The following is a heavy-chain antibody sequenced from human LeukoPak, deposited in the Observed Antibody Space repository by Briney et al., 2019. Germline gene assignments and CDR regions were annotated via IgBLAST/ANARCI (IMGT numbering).Heavy chain of an antibody. CDR1: GVSISSADW. CDR2: INHSGST. D-gene: IGHD3-10*01. V-gene: IGHV4-4*02. J-gene: IGHJ4*02. CDR3: ARGPSVRPYYYGSGSYRFDY. Sequence: SETLSLTCNVSGVSISSADWWNWVRQPPGKGLEWIGEINHSGSTNYNPSLKSRVTISVDTSKNQFSLKLSSVTAADTAVYYCARGPSVRPYYYGSGSYRFDYWGQGTLVTVSS.